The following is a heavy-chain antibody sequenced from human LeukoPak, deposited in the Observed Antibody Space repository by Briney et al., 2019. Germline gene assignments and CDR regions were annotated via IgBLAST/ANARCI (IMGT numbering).Heavy chain of an antibody. CDR1: GFTFSSYW. CDR2: INSDGSST. Sequence: GGSLRLSCAASGFTFSSYWMHWVRQAPGKGLVWVSRINSDGSSTSYADSGKGRFTISRDNAKNTLYLQMNSLRAEDTAVYYCARVRSYSSGWYDYWGQGTLVTVSS. J-gene: IGHJ4*02. CDR3: ARVRSYSSGWYDY. D-gene: IGHD6-19*01. V-gene: IGHV3-74*01.